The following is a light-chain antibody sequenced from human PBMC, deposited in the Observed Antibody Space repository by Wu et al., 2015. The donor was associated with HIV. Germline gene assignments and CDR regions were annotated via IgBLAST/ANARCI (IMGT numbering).Light chain of an antibody. CDR3: QQRTSWPLT. CDR2: DAS. V-gene: IGKV3-11*01. Sequence: EIVLTQSPATLSLSPGETATLSCRASQSISSHLAWYQQKPGQAPRLLIYDASNRATGIPARFSGRGSGTDFTLTISSLEPEDFAVYYCQQRTSWPLTFGQGTRLEIK. J-gene: IGKJ5*01. CDR1: QSISSH.